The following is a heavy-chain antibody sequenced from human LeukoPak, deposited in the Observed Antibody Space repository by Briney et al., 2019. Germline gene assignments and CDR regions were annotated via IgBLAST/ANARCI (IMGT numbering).Heavy chain of an antibody. V-gene: IGHV4-34*01. J-gene: IGHJ5*02. Sequence: SETLSLTCAVYGGSFSGYYWSWIRQPPGKGLEWIGEINHSGSTNYNPSLKSRVTISVDTSKNQFSLKLSSVTAADTAVYCCARARPENYYDSSGKRWFDPWGQGTLVTVSS. CDR3: ARARPENYYDSSGKRWFDP. CDR1: GGSFSGYY. CDR2: INHSGST. D-gene: IGHD3-22*01.